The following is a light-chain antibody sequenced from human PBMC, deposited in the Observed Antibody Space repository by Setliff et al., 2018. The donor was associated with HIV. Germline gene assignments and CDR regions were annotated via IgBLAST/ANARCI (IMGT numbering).Light chain of an antibody. CDR2: EVS. CDR1: SSDVGGYKF. Sequence: ALTQPASVSGSPGQSITISCTGTSSDVGGYKFVSWFQQHPGKAPKLMIYEVSTRPSGVSNRFSGSKSGNMASLTISGLQAEDEADYYCGSYTSSSTLYVFGTGTKVTVL. V-gene: IGLV2-14*01. J-gene: IGLJ1*01. CDR3: GSYTSSSTLYV.